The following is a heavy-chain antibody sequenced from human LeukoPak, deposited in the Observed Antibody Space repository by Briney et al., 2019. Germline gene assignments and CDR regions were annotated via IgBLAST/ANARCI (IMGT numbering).Heavy chain of an antibody. CDR2: MNPNSGNT. J-gene: IGHJ6*03. CDR3: ARAGGSGWYYYYYYMDV. Sequence: ASVKVSCKASGGTFSSYAISWVRQAPGQGLEWMGWMNPNSGNTGYAQKFQGRVTMTRNTSISTAYMELSSLRSEDTAVYYCARAGGSGWYYYYYYMDVWGKGTTVTISS. CDR1: GGTFSSYA. D-gene: IGHD6-19*01. V-gene: IGHV1-8*02.